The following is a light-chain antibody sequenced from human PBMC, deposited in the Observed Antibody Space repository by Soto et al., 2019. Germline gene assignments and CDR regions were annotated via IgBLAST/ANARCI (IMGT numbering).Light chain of an antibody. CDR2: EVS. Sequence: QSALTQPASVSGSPGQSITISCTGTSSDVGGYNYVSWYQHHPGKAPKLMIYEVSNRPSGVSNRFSGSKSGNTASLTISGLQAEDEADYYCSSYTSSTVYVFGTATKVTVX. CDR3: SSYTSSTVYV. V-gene: IGLV2-14*01. J-gene: IGLJ1*01. CDR1: SSDVGGYNY.